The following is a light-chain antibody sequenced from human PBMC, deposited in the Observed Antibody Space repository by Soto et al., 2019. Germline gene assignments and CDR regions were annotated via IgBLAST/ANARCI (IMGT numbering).Light chain of an antibody. CDR2: KAS. CDR3: QQYNTYPIT. V-gene: IGKV1-5*03. Sequence: DIQMTQSPSTLSASVGDRVTITCRASHSISNGLAWYQQKPGKAPNLLIYKASSLESGVPSRFSGSGSGTEFTLTISSLQTDDFATYSCQQYNTYPITFGGGTKVEIK. J-gene: IGKJ4*01. CDR1: HSISNG.